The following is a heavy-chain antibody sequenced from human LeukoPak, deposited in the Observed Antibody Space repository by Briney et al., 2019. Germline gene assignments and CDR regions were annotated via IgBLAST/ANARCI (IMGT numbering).Heavy chain of an antibody. J-gene: IGHJ4*02. V-gene: IGHV3-7*01. D-gene: IGHD2-2*03. CDR2: IKQDGSEK. CDR3: ARDGSRVGPHDY. Sequence: GGSLRLSCAASGFTVSSNYMSWVRQAPGKGLEWVANIKQDGSEKYYVDSVKGRFTISRDNAKNSLYLQMNSLRAEDTAVYYCARDGSRVGPHDYWGQGTLVTVSS. CDR1: GFTVSSNY.